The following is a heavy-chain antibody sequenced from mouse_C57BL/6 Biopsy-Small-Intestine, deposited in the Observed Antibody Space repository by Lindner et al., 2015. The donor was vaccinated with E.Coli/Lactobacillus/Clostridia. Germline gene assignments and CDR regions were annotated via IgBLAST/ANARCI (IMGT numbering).Heavy chain of an antibody. D-gene: IGHD2-1*01. V-gene: IGHV1-54*01. J-gene: IGHJ3*01. CDR1: GYAFTNFL. CDR2: INPGSGGT. Sequence: VQLQESGAELVRPGTSVRVSCKASGYAFTNFLIEWIKQRPGQGLEWIGVINPGSGGTDLNEKFKARATLTADKPSSTAYMQLSSLTSEDSAVYFCATYGNFAYWGQGTLVTVSA. CDR3: ATYGNFAY.